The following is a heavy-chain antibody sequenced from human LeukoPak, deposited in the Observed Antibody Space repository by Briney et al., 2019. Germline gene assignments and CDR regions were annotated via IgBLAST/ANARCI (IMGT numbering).Heavy chain of an antibody. CDR2: INHSGST. D-gene: IGHD2-15*01. V-gene: IGHV4-39*07. CDR1: GGSISSSSYY. CDR3: AGVHRYCSGGSCSEYYYYGMDV. J-gene: IGHJ6*02. Sequence: PSETLSLTCTASGGSISSSSYYWGWIRQPPGKGLEWIGEINHSGSTNYNPSLNSRVTISVDTSKNQFSLKLSSVTAADTAVYYCAGVHRYCSGGSCSEYYYYGMDVWGQGTTVTVSS.